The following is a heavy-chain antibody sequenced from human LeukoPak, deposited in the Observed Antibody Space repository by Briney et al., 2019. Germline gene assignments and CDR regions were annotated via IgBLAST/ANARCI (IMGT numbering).Heavy chain of an antibody. CDR2: IYHSGST. V-gene: IGHV4-38-2*01. CDR1: GYSISSGYY. CDR3: ARGPYGSGSYYNVEDAFDI. J-gene: IGHJ3*02. Sequence: SETLSLTCAVSGYSISSGYYWGWIRQPPGKGLELIGSIYHSGSTYYNPSLKSRVTISVDTSKNQFSLKLSSVTAADTAVYYCARGPYGSGSYYNVEDAFDIWGQGTMVTVSS. D-gene: IGHD3-10*01.